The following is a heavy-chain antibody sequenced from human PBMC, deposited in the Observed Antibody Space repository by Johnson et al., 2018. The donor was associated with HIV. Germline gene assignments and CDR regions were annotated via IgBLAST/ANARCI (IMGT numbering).Heavy chain of an antibody. CDR3: AKSECELALGAFDI. J-gene: IGHJ3*02. Sequence: EVQLVESGGGLVQPGGSLRLSCAASGFTFDDYAMHWVRQAPGKGLEWVSGISWNSGSIGYADSVKGRFTISRDNAKNSLYLQMNSLRAEDTALYYCAKSECELALGAFDIWGQGTMVTVSS. CDR1: GFTFDDYA. V-gene: IGHV3-9*01. D-gene: IGHD1-26*01. CDR2: ISWNSGSI.